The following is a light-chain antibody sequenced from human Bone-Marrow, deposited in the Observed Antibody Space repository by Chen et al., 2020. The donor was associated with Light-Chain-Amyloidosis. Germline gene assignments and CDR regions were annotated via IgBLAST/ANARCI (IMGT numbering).Light chain of an antibody. CDR3: QVWDRSSDRPV. CDR1: NIGSTS. Sequence: SYVLTQPSSVSVAPGPTATFACGGNNIGSTSVHWSQQTPGQAPLLVVYDDSDRPSGIPERLSGSSSGNTATLTSSRVEAGDEADYYCQVWDRSSDRPVFGGGTKLTVL. V-gene: IGLV3-21*02. J-gene: IGLJ3*02. CDR2: DDS.